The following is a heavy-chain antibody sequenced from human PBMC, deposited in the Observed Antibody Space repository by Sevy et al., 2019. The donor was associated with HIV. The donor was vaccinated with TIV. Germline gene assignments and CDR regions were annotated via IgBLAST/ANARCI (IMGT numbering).Heavy chain of an antibody. CDR2: ISWNSGSI. J-gene: IGHJ5*02. Sequence: GGSLRLSCAASGFTFDDYAMHWVRQAPGKGLEWVSGISWNSGSIGYADSVKGRFTISRDNAKNSLYLQMNSLRAEDTALYDCAKDGRSGGSEGLGWFDPWGQGTLVTVSS. V-gene: IGHV3-9*01. CDR1: GFTFDDYA. D-gene: IGHD2-15*01. CDR3: AKDGRSGGSEGLGWFDP.